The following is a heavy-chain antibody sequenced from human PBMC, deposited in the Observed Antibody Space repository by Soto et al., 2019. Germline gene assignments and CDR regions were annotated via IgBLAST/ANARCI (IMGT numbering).Heavy chain of an antibody. CDR1: GYSFTSYW. D-gene: IGHD6-19*01. CDR2: IYPGDSDT. Sequence: GESLKISCKVSGYSFTSYWIGWVRQMPGKGLEWMGIIYPGDSDTRYSPSFQGQVTISADKSISTAYLQWSSLKASDTAMYYCARRGQWLGHYYYYGMDVWGQGTTVTVSS. J-gene: IGHJ6*02. V-gene: IGHV5-51*01. CDR3: ARRGQWLGHYYYYGMDV.